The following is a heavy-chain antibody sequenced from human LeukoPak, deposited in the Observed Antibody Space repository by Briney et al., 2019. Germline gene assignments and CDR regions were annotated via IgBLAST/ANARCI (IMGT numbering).Heavy chain of an antibody. CDR3: ARVDSGSACAS. V-gene: IGHV3-64*01. J-gene: IGHJ1*01. CDR1: GFTLSSYS. Sequence: SGGSLRPSCAASGFTLSSYSMHWVRQAPGKGLEFVSATSKNGRNTYYGNSMKGRFTISRDISKNTLYLQMGSLRPEDKAVYYCARVDSGSACASWGQGILVTVSS. D-gene: IGHD6-19*01. CDR2: TSKNGRNT.